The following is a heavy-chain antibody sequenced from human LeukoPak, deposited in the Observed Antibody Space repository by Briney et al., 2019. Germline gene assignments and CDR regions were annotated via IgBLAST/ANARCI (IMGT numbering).Heavy chain of an antibody. J-gene: IGHJ6*03. V-gene: IGHV4-34*01. CDR1: GGSFSGYY. CDR2: INHSGST. Sequence: SETLSLTCAVYGGSFSGYYWSWIRQPPGKGLEWIGEINHSGSTNYNPSLKSRVTIPVDTSKNQFSLKLSSVTAADTAVYYCARGDGDYGYYYYYYYMDVWGKGTTVTVSS. CDR3: ARGDGDYGYYYYYYYMDV. D-gene: IGHD4-17*01.